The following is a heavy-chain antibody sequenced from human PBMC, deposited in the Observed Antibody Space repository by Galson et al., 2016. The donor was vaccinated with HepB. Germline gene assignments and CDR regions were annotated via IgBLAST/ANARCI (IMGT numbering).Heavy chain of an antibody. J-gene: IGHJ3*02. CDR3: AREDMAYDYVLGIYRLGAFDI. V-gene: IGHV4-39*02. Sequence: ETLSLTCTVSDVSISTSSANWGWIRQPPGKGLEWIGSISYSGTTYYKSSLRSRLTISINTSKNSFSLRLRSVTAADTAVYYFAREDMAYDYVLGIYRLGAFDIWGQGTKVTVSS. CDR1: DVSISTSSAN. D-gene: IGHD3-16*02. CDR2: ISYSGTT.